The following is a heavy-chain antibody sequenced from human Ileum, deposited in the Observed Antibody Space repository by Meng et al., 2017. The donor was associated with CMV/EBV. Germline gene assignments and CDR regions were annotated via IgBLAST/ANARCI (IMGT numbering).Heavy chain of an antibody. CDR1: GGSISSGDYW. Sequence: QAHLQESGPGLVNPSQTLSLTCTVSGGSISSGDYWWSWIRQPPGMGLEWIGYISYSGSTYYNPSLRSRVTVSVDTSNNQFSLDLRSGTAADTAVYYCARAVAGWYFDLWGRGTLVTVSS. J-gene: IGHJ2*01. CDR2: ISYSGST. V-gene: IGHV4-30-4*08. CDR3: ARAVAGWYFDL. D-gene: IGHD3-10*01.